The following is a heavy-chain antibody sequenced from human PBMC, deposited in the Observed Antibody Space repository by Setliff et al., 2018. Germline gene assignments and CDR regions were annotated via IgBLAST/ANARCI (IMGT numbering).Heavy chain of an antibody. J-gene: IGHJ4*02. Sequence: KTSETLSLTCAVSGGSISSGGYSWSWIRQPPGKGLEWIGYIYTSGSTNYNPSLKSRVTISVDTSKNQFSLKLSSVTAADTAVYYCASTSYDSSGYYFDYWGQGTLVTVSS. CDR2: IYTSGST. CDR1: GGSISSGGYS. CDR3: ASTSYDSSGYYFDY. D-gene: IGHD3-22*01. V-gene: IGHV4-30-2*01.